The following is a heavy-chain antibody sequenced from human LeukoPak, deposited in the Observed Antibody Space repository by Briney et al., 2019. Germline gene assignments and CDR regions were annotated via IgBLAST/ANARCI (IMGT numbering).Heavy chain of an antibody. Sequence: ASVKVSCKASGYTFTGYYMHWVRQAPGQGLEWMGWISAYNGNTNYAQKLQGRVTMTTDTSTSTAYMELRSLRSDDTAVYYCARDYAAFLLWFGELPSDAFDIWGQGTMVTVSS. CDR3: ARDYAAFLLWFGELPSDAFDI. CDR1: GYTFTGYY. D-gene: IGHD3-10*01. V-gene: IGHV1-18*04. CDR2: ISAYNGNT. J-gene: IGHJ3*02.